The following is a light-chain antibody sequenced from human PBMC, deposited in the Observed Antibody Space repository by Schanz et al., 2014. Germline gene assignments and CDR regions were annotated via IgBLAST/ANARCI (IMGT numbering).Light chain of an antibody. CDR1: SSDVGGYNY. CDR2: DVS. J-gene: IGLJ3*02. CDR3: QSFDSTLNGWV. Sequence: QSALTQPASVSGSPGQSITISCTGTSSDVGGYNYVSWYQQHPGKAPKLMIYDVSNRPSGVSHRFSGSKSGNTASLTISGLQADDEAYYHCQSFDSTLNGWVFGGGTKLTVL. V-gene: IGLV2-14*03.